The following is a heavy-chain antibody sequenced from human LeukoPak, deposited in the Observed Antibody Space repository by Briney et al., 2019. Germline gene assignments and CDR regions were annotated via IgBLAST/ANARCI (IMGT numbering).Heavy chain of an antibody. V-gene: IGHV3-21*01. Sequence: GGSLRLSCAASVFTFSTYNMNWVRQAPGKGLEWVSSITSSSRYTFYADSVKGRFTISRDNTKNMLYLQMNSLRAEDTAVYYCAELGITMIGGVWGKGTTVTISS. J-gene: IGHJ6*04. D-gene: IGHD3-10*02. CDR1: VFTFSTYN. CDR3: AELGITMIGGV. CDR2: ITSSSRYT.